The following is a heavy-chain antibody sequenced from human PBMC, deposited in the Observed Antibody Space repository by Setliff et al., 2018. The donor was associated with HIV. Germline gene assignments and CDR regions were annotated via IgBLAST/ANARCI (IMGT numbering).Heavy chain of an antibody. V-gene: IGHV4-61*01. J-gene: IGHJ4*02. D-gene: IGHD3-22*01. CDR3: ARGLSFYDPGGFDY. Sequence: SETLSLTCTVSGDSVRSSRYYWSWIRQPPGKGLEWIGYIYTSGSTNYNPSLKSRVTISVDTSKNQFSLKLSSVTAADTAVYYCARGLSFYDPGGFDYWGQGTLVTVSS. CDR2: IYTSGST. CDR1: GDSVRSSRYY.